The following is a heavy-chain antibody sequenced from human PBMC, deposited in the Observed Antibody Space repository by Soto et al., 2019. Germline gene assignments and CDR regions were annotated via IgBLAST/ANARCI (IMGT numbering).Heavy chain of an antibody. CDR2: IIPILGIA. V-gene: IGHV1-69*02. J-gene: IGHJ4*02. Sequence: QVQLVQSGAEVKKPGSSVKVSCKASGGTFSSYTISWVRQAPGQGLEWMGRIIPILGIANYAQKFQGRVTITADKSTSTAYMELSSLRSEDTAVYYCATIPGYSGYDLLRWGQGTLVTVSS. D-gene: IGHD5-12*01. CDR1: GGTFSSYT. CDR3: ATIPGYSGYDLLR.